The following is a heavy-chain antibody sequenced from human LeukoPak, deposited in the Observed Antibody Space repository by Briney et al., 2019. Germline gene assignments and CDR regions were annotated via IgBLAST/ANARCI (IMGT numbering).Heavy chain of an antibody. CDR3: ARAPGIAAAVTHFDF. CDR1: GGSLSSYY. Sequence: SETLSLTCTVSGGSLSSYYWSWIRQPPGKGLEWIGYIYYSGSDKYNPSLKSRVTISVDTSKNQFSLKLSSVTAGDTAVYYCARAPGIAAAVTHFDFWGQGTLVPVSS. D-gene: IGHD6-13*01. J-gene: IGHJ4*02. V-gene: IGHV4-59*01. CDR2: IYYSGSD.